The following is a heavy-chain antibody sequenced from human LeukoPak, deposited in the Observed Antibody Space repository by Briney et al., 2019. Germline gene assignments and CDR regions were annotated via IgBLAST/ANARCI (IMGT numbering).Heavy chain of an antibody. CDR2: INHSGST. J-gene: IGHJ4*02. Sequence: GSLRLSCGASGFTFGTYWMHWVRQAPGKGLEWIGEINHSGSTNYNPSLKSRVTISVDTSKNQFSLKLSSVTAADTAVYYCARGPLGERGLGFDYWGQGTLVTVSS. CDR1: GFTFGTYW. CDR3: ARGPLGERGLGFDY. D-gene: IGHD5-24*01. V-gene: IGHV4-34*01.